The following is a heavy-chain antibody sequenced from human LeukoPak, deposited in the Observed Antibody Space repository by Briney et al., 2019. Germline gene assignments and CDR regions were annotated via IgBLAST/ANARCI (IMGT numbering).Heavy chain of an antibody. D-gene: IGHD3-22*01. J-gene: IGHJ5*02. CDR1: GASISSRTYS. CDR3: ARLSSGYYDT. CDR2: IYNSGET. Sequence: SETLSLTCTVSGASISSRTYSWGWIRQPPGKGLEWIGTIYNSGETYSNPSLNSRVTISVDTSKNHFSLRLSSVTAADTAVYYCARLSSGYYDTWGQGTLVTVSS. V-gene: IGHV4-39*02.